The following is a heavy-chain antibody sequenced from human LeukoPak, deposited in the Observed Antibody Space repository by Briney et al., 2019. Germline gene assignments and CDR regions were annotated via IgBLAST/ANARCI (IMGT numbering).Heavy chain of an antibody. D-gene: IGHD3-10*01. Sequence: SETLSLTCAVYGGSFSGYYWSWIRQPPGKGLERIGEINHSGSTNYNPSLKSRVTISVDTSKNQFSLKLSSATAADTAVYYCAREGSGSPTAYWGQGTLVTVSS. CDR2: INHSGST. V-gene: IGHV4-34*01. CDR1: GGSFSGYY. CDR3: AREGSGSPTAY. J-gene: IGHJ4*02.